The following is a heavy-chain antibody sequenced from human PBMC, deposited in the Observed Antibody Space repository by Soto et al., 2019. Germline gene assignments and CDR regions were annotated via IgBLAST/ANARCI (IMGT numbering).Heavy chain of an antibody. Sequence: QVQLVESGGGVVQPGRSLRLSCAASGFTFSSYGMHWVRQAPGKGLEWVAAISGDGSKKSYADSVKGRATLSRDNAKNTLYLQMDNLRAEDTAVYFCGRDLGGSGTPLEYYGMDVWGRGTTVTVSS. D-gene: IGHD3-10*01. V-gene: IGHV3-30*03. J-gene: IGHJ6*02. CDR2: ISGDGSKK. CDR1: GFTFSSYG. CDR3: GRDLGGSGTPLEYYGMDV.